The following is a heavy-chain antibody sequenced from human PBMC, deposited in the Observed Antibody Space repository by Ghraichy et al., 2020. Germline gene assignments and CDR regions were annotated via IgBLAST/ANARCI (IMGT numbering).Heavy chain of an antibody. J-gene: IGHJ4*02. CDR2: ISAYNGNT. V-gene: IGHV1-18*01. D-gene: IGHD3-16*02. Sequence: ASVKVSCKASGYTFTSYGISWVRQAPGQGLEWMGWISAYNGNTNYAQKLQGRVTMTTDTSTSTAYMELRSLRSDDTAVYYCARDSPPLDRLSLNFDYWGQGTLVTVSS. CDR1: GYTFTSYG. CDR3: ARDSPPLDRLSLNFDY.